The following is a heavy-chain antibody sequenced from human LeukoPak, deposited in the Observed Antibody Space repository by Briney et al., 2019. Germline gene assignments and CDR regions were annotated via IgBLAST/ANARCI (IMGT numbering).Heavy chain of an antibody. Sequence: GGSLRLSCAASGFTFSNFGMSWVRQAPGKGLEWVSSISSSSTSYIDYSDSVKGRFTISRDNAKNSLYLQMNSLGVEDTGIYYCVRKFNWNDPYFDYWGQGTLVTVSS. V-gene: IGHV3-21*01. D-gene: IGHD1-1*01. CDR1: GFTFSNFG. CDR2: ISSSSTSYI. J-gene: IGHJ4*02. CDR3: VRKFNWNDPYFDY.